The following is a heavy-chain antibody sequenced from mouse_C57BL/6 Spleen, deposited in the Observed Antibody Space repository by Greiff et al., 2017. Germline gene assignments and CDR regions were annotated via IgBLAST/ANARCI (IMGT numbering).Heavy chain of an antibody. D-gene: IGHD4-1*01. CDR2: IRNKANNHAT. V-gene: IGHV6-6*01. J-gene: IGHJ2*01. CDR3: TSSNWDYFDY. Sequence: EVHLVESGGGLVQPGGSMKLSCAASGFTFSDAWMDWVRQSPEKGLEWVAEIRNKANNHATYYAESVKGRFTISRDDSKSSVYLHMNILRAEDTVIYYCTSSNWDYFDYWGQGTTLTVSS. CDR1: GFTFSDAW.